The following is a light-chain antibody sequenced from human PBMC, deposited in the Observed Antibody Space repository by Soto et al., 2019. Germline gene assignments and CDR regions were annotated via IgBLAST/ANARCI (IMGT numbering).Light chain of an antibody. V-gene: IGKV1-33*01. CDR3: QQYDKVPYT. CDR2: DAS. Sequence: DIQMTQSPSSLSASVGDRITITCQANQDIDNYLNWYQQKPGKAPKLLISDASSLEAGVPSRFSGSGSGTDFTVTISSLQPEDVATYYCQQYDKVPYTLGQGTKLEIK. J-gene: IGKJ2*01. CDR1: QDIDNY.